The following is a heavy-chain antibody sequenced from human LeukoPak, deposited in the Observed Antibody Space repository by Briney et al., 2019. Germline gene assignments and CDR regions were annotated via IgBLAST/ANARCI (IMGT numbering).Heavy chain of an antibody. D-gene: IGHD3-10*01. V-gene: IGHV3-66*01. CDR1: GFTVSSNY. CDR2: IYSGGST. Sequence: GGSLRLSCAASGFTVSSNYMSWVRQAPGKGLEWVSVIYSGGSTYYADSVKGRFTISRDNSKNTLYLQMNSLRAEDTAVYYCARVSGMVRGVNPPYYFDYWGQGTLVTVSS. J-gene: IGHJ4*02. CDR3: ARVSGMVRGVNPPYYFDY.